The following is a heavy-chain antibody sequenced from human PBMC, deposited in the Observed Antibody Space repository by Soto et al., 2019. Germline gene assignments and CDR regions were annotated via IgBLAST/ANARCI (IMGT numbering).Heavy chain of an antibody. J-gene: IGHJ6*02. Sequence: VAAVKLSCKASGYTFTGYYMHWVRQAPGQGLEWMGWINPNSGGTNYAQKFQGRVTMTRDTSISTAYMELSRLRSDDTAVYYCAQWLDVIGMVVRCQGPTVSVPS. CDR2: INPNSGGT. D-gene: IGHD6-19*01. V-gene: IGHV1-2*02. CDR3: AQWLDVIGMVV. CDR1: GYTFTGYY.